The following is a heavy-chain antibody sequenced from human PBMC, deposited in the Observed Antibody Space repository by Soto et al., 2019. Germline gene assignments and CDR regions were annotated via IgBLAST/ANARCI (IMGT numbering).Heavy chain of an antibody. CDR2: ISWNSGSI. Sequence: EVQLVESGGGLVQPGRSLRLSCAASGFTFDDYAMHWVRQAPGKGLEWVSGISWNSGSIGYADSVKGRFTISRDNXXNSLYLQMNSLRAEDTALYCCMGSIEVCRYYGMDVWGQGTTVTVSS. CDR1: GFTFDDYA. V-gene: IGHV3-9*01. J-gene: IGHJ6*02. D-gene: IGHD2-8*01. CDR3: MGSIEVCRYYGMDV.